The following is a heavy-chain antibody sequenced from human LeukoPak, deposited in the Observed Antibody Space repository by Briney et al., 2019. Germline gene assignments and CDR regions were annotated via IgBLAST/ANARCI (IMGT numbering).Heavy chain of an antibody. J-gene: IGHJ4*02. CDR3: AKGSSIAARPGRNYFDY. D-gene: IGHD6-6*01. CDR1: GFTFSSYA. CDR2: ISYDGSNK. V-gene: IGHV3-30-3*01. Sequence: GRSLRLSCAASGFTFSSYAMHWVRQAPGKGLEWVAVISYDGSNKYYADSVKGRFTISRDNSKNTLYLQMNSLRAEDTAVYYCAKGSSIAARPGRNYFDYWGQGTLVTVSS.